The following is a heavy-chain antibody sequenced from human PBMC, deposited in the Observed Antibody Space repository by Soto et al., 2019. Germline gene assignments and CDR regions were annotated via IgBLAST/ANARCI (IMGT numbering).Heavy chain of an antibody. J-gene: IGHJ5*02. Sequence: SETLSLTCTVSGGSISSYYWSWIRQPPGKGLEWIGYIYYSGSTNYNPSLKSRVTISVDTSKNQFSLKLSSVTAADTAVYYCARDLEGYWFDPWGQGTLVTVSS. CDR3: ARDLEGYWFDP. CDR2: IYYSGST. V-gene: IGHV4-59*01. CDR1: GGSISSYY.